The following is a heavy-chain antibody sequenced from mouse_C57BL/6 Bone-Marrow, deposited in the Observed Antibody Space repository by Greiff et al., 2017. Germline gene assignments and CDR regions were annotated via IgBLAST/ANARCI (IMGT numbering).Heavy chain of an antibody. J-gene: IGHJ3*01. CDR3: ARAEEYYYGFAY. Sequence: VQLQQSGAELVRPGASVKLSCKASGYTFTDYYINWVQQRPGQGLEWIARIYPGSGNTYYNEKFKGKATLTAEKSSSTAYMQLSSLTSEDSAVYFCARAEEYYYGFAYWGQGTLVTVSA. D-gene: IGHD1-1*01. V-gene: IGHV1-76*01. CDR2: IYPGSGNT. CDR1: GYTFTDYY.